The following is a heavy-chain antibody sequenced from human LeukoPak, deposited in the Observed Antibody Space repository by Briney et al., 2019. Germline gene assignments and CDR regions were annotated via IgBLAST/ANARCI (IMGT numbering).Heavy chain of an antibody. CDR3: ARDYYDSSGYAID. J-gene: IGHJ4*02. D-gene: IGHD3-22*01. V-gene: IGHV4-38-2*02. Sequence: SETLSLTCTVSGYSISSGYYWGWIRQPPGKGLEWIGSIYHSGSTYYNPSLKSRVTISVDTSKNQFSLKVRSVTAGDTAVYYCARDYYDSSGYAIDWGQGTLVTVSS. CDR1: GYSISSGYY. CDR2: IYHSGST.